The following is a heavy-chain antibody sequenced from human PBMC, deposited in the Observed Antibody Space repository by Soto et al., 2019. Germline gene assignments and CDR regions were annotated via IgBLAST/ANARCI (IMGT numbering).Heavy chain of an antibody. CDR1: GYSFTTYG. J-gene: IGHJ3*01. CDR3: ARSGTAPS. CDR2: ISPYSGNT. Sequence: QVLLMQSGPEVKEPGTSVKVSCQASGYSFTTYGPNWVRQAPGQGLEWVGWISPYSGNTKSAQKVQGRITMTADTSTDTAYMELRSLRYDDTAVYYCARSGTAPSWGPGTMVTVSS. V-gene: IGHV1-18*01. D-gene: IGHD3-10*01.